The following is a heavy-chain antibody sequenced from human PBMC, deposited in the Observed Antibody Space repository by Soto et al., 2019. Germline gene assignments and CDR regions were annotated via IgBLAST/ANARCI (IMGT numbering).Heavy chain of an antibody. J-gene: IGHJ6*02. V-gene: IGHV3-23*01. Sequence: VGSLRLSCAASGFTFSSYAMSWVRQAPGKGLEWVSAISGSGGSTYYADSVKGRFTISRDNSKNTLYLQMNSLRAEDTAVYYCAKPHRRIQLRIPADYYYGMDVWGQGTTVTVSS. CDR1: GFTFSSYA. D-gene: IGHD5-18*01. CDR2: ISGSGGST. CDR3: AKPHRRIQLRIPADYYYGMDV.